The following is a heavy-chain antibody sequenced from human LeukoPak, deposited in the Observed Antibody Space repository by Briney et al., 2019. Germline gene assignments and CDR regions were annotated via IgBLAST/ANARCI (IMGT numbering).Heavy chain of an antibody. CDR1: GGSFSGYY. Sequence: PSETLSLTCAVYGGSFSGYYWSWIRQPPGKGLEWIGEINHSGSTNYNPSLKSRVTISVDTSKNQFSLKLSSVTAADTAVCYCARSGRRRTRITMVRGVIRPNDAFDIWGQGTMVTVSS. D-gene: IGHD3-10*01. V-gene: IGHV4-34*01. CDR3: ARSGRRRTRITMVRGVIRPNDAFDI. CDR2: INHSGST. J-gene: IGHJ3*02.